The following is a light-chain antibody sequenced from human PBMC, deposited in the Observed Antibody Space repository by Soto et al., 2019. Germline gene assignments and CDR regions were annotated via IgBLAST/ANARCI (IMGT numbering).Light chain of an antibody. CDR2: GIS. J-gene: IGKJ1*01. Sequence: EIVLTQSPGILSLSPGEGATPSCRASQTVDRNYFAWYQQKPGQAPRLLIYGISSRATGIPDRFRGSGSGTDFTLTISRLEPEDFEVYYCQHYGSSPRTFGQGTKVDIK. CDR3: QHYGSSPRT. V-gene: IGKV3-20*01. CDR1: QTVDRNY.